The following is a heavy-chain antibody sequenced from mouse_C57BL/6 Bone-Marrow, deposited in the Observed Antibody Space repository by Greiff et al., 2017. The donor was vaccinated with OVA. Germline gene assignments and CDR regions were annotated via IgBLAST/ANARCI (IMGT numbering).Heavy chain of an antibody. CDR2: IWSGGST. CDR1: GFSLTSYG. D-gene: IGHD4-1*01. J-gene: IGHJ3*01. CDR3: ARGPWGWFAY. V-gene: IGHV2-2*01. Sequence: VKVEESGPGLVQPSQSLSITCTVSGFSLTSYGVHWVRQSPGKGLEWLGVIWSGGSTDYNAAFISRLSISKDNSKSQVFFKMNSLQADDTAIYYCARGPWGWFAYWGQGTLVTVSA.